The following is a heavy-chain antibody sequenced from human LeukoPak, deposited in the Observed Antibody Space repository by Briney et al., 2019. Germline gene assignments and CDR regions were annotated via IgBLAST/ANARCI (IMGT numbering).Heavy chain of an antibody. CDR2: ISDTGNT. CDR1: GFTFSSYA. V-gene: IGHV3-23*01. Sequence: GGSLRLSCAASGFTFSSYAMSWVRQAPGKGLEWVSAISDTGNTYHADSVKGRFTISRDSSKSTLFLQMNRLRPEDAAVYYCAKAPVTTCRGALCYPFDYWGLGTLVTVSS. D-gene: IGHD2-15*01. CDR3: AKAPVTTCRGALCYPFDY. J-gene: IGHJ4*02.